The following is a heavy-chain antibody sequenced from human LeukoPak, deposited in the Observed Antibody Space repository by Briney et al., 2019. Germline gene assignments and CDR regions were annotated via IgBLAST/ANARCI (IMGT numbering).Heavy chain of an antibody. CDR1: DNSISSYY. CDR2: IYSSGAT. V-gene: IGHV4-59*08. D-gene: IGHD3-16*01. J-gene: IGHJ2*01. CDR3: ARLKVGAYFDL. Sequence: SETLSLTCTVSDNSISSYYWSWIRQPPGKGPEWIAYIYSSGATSYNPSLRSRVSISLDTSNNQFSLKLSSVTVADTAVYYCARLKVGAYFDLWGRGTLVTVSS.